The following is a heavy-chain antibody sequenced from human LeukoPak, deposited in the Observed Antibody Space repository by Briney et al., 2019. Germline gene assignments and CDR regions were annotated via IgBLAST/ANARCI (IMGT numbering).Heavy chain of an antibody. CDR3: ARGSVGATHYYYYYMDV. CDR2: IIPIFGTA. CDR1: GGTFSSYA. J-gene: IGHJ6*03. D-gene: IGHD1-26*01. V-gene: IGHV1-69*05. Sequence: SVKVSCKASGGTFSSYAISWVRQAPGQGLEWMGGIIPIFGTANYAQKFQGRVTITTDESTSTAYMELSSLRSEDTAVYYCARGSVGATHYYYYYMDVWGKGTTVTVSS.